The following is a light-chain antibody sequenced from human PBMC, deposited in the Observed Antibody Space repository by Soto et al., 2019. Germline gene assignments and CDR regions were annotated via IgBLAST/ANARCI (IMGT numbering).Light chain of an antibody. CDR3: QQYNNWPPIT. J-gene: IGKJ5*01. V-gene: IGKV3-15*01. CDR2: GAS. CDR1: QSVSSN. Sequence: EIMLTQSPATLSVSPGERAALSCIASQSVSSNLAWYQQKPGQAPRLLIYGASTRATGIPARFSGSGSGTEFTLTVSSLQSEDFAVYYCQQYNNWPPITFGQGTRLEI.